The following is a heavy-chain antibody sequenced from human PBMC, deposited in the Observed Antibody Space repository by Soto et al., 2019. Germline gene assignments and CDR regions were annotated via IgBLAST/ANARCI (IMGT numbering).Heavy chain of an antibody. CDR2: IYYSGST. D-gene: IGHD3-10*01. V-gene: IGHV4-61*08. CDR1: GGSVSSGDYY. Sequence: QVQLQESGPGLVKPSETLSLTCTVSGGSVSSGDYYWSWIRQPPGKGLEWIGCIYYSGSTNYNPSLKSRVTISLDTSKNQFSLRLSSVTAADTAVYYCAGDYYYGSGTYYNAWFDPWGQGTLVTVSS. CDR3: AGDYYYGSGTYYNAWFDP. J-gene: IGHJ5*02.